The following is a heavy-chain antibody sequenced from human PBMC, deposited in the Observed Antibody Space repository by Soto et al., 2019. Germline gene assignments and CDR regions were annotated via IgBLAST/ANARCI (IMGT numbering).Heavy chain of an antibody. J-gene: IGHJ4*02. CDR2: ISTNNGKT. Sequence: ASVKVSCKASGCTFSTFSISWVRQAPGQGLEWMGGISTNNGKTNYAQKFQGRVTITKDESTSTAYMELSSLRSEDTAVYYCAIEYSSSPPYYPIGYWGQGTLVTVSS. CDR3: AIEYSSSPPYYPIGY. V-gene: IGHV1-69*05. CDR1: GCTFSTFS. D-gene: IGHD6-6*01.